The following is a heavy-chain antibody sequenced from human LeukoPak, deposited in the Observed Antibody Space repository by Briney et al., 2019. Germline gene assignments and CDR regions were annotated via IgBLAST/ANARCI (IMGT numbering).Heavy chain of an antibody. Sequence: SETLSLTCAVYGGSFSGYYWSWIRQPPGKGLEWIGETNHSGSTNYNPSLKSRVTISVDTSKNQLSLKLSSVTAADTAVYYCARVVPAAGADYWGQGTLVTVSS. V-gene: IGHV4-34*01. J-gene: IGHJ4*02. CDR3: ARVVPAAGADY. CDR1: GGSFSGYY. CDR2: TNHSGST. D-gene: IGHD2-2*01.